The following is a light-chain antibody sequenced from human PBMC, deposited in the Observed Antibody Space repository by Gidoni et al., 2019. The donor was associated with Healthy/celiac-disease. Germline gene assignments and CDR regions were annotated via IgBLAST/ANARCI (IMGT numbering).Light chain of an antibody. CDR2: AAS. CDR3: QQSYSTPYT. V-gene: IGKV1-39*01. Sequence: DIQMTQSPSSLSASVGDRVTITCRASQSISSYLNWYQQKPGKAPKLLIYAASSLQSGVPSRVSGSGSGTDFTLTIRSLQPEDFATYYCQQSYSTPYTFGQGTKLEIK. CDR1: QSISSY. J-gene: IGKJ2*01.